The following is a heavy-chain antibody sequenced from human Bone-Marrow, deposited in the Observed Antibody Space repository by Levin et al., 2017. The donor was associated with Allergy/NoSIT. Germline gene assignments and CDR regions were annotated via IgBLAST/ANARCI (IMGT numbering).Heavy chain of an antibody. D-gene: IGHD3-22*01. CDR1: GGSIRSSSYY. CDR3: ARTDSSGYYYGGFDY. V-gene: IGHV4-39*01. CDR2: IYYSGST. Sequence: SQTLSLTCTVSGGSIRSSSYYWGWIRQPPGKGLEWIGSIYYSGSTYYNPSLKSRVTISVDTSKNQFSLKLSSVTAADTAVYYCARTDSSGYYYGGFDYWGQGTLVTVSS. J-gene: IGHJ4*02.